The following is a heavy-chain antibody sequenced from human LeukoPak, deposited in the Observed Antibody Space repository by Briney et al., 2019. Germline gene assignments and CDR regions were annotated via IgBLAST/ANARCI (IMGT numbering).Heavy chain of an antibody. CDR2: INPNSGGT. CDR3: ARDRKWLVRGWFDP. D-gene: IGHD6-19*01. J-gene: IGHJ5*02. Sequence: ASVKVSCKASGYTFTGYYMHWVRQAPGQGIERMGWINPNSGGTNYAQKFQGRVTMTRDTSISTAYMELSRLRSDDTAVYYCARDRKWLVRGWFDPWGQGTLVTVSS. CDR1: GYTFTGYY. V-gene: IGHV1-2*02.